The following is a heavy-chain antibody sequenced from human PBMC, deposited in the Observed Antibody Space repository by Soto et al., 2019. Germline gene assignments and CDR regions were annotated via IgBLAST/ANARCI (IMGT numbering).Heavy chain of an antibody. V-gene: IGHV4-59*01. Sequence: SETLSLTCTVSGGSISSYYWSWIRQPPGKGLEWIGYIYYSGSTNYNPSIKSRVTISVDTSKNQFSLKLSSVTAADTAVYFCARYSPGTIFGVVERTGWFDPWGQGTLVTVSS. J-gene: IGHJ5*02. CDR2: IYYSGST. CDR3: ARYSPGTIFGVVERTGWFDP. D-gene: IGHD3-3*01. CDR1: GGSISSYY.